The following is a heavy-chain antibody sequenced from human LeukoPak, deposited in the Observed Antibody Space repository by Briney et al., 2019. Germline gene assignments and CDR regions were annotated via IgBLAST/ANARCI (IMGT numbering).Heavy chain of an antibody. Sequence: ASVKVSCKASGYTFTGYYMHWVRQAPGQGLEWMGWINPNSGGTNYAQKFQGRVNITRDTSISTAYMELSRLRSDDTAVYYCARVPEGYCSSTSCYTSDYWGQGTLVTVSS. D-gene: IGHD2-2*02. CDR1: GYTFTGYY. CDR2: INPNSGGT. CDR3: ARVPEGYCSSTSCYTSDY. V-gene: IGHV1-2*02. J-gene: IGHJ4*02.